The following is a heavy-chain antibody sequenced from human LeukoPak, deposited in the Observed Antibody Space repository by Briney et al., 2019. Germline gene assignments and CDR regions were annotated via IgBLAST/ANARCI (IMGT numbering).Heavy chain of an antibody. CDR3: AKGSSGYLNYFDY. D-gene: IGHD3-22*01. CDR2: IYNDGRT. CDR1: GFIVSNKY. J-gene: IGHJ4*02. Sequence: GGSLRLSCAASGFIVSNKYVTWVRQAPGKGLEWVALIYNDGRTYYADSVKGRCAISRDNSKNTLYLQVNSLRVEDTAVYYCAKGSSGYLNYFDYWGQGTLVTVSS. V-gene: IGHV3-53*01.